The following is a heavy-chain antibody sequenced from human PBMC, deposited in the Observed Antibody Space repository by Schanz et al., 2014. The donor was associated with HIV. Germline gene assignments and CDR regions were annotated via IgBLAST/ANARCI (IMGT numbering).Heavy chain of an antibody. D-gene: IGHD2-21*02. CDR1: EFTFSSYA. CDR2: ISYDGSA. J-gene: IGHJ4*02. CDR3: AKDLAGEDLLLFHFVIHY. Sequence: QVQLVESGGGVVQPGKSLRLSCAASEFTFSSYAVHWVRQAPGKGLEWVAFISYDGSAQYEDSLKGRFFISRDYSKNTLYLQMNSLRTDDTAVYYCAKDLAGEDLLLFHFVIHYWGQGALVTVSS. V-gene: IGHV3-30*04.